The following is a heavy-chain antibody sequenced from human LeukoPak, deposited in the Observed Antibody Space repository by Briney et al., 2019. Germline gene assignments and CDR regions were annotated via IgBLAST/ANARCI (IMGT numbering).Heavy chain of an antibody. CDR1: GFTFSNYA. CDR3: AKNAVRGVVTTYYFDY. Sequence: GGSLRLSCSASGFTFSNYAMSWVRQAPGKGLEWVSAMSGSGGSTYYVDSVKGRFTISRDNSKNTLDLQLNSLRAEDTAIYYCAKNAVRGVVTTYYFDYWGQGTPVTVSS. V-gene: IGHV3-23*01. D-gene: IGHD3-10*01. J-gene: IGHJ4*02. CDR2: MSGSGGST.